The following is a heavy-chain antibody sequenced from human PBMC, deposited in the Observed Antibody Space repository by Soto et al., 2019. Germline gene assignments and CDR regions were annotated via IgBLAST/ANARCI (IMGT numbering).Heavy chain of an antibody. J-gene: IGHJ4*02. V-gene: IGHV3-21*01. CDR1: GFTFSSYS. Sequence: EVQLVESGGGLVKPGGSLRLSCAASGFTFSSYSMNWVRQAPGKGLEWVSSISSSSSYIYYADSVKGRFTISRDNAKNSLYLQMNSLRAEDTAVYYCARDVKYGPRFDYWGQGTLVTVSS. CDR3: ARDVKYGPRFDY. D-gene: IGHD4-17*01. CDR2: ISSSSSYI.